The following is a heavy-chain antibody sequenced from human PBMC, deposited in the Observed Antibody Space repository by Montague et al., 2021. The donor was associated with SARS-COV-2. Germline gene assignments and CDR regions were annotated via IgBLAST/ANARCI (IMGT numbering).Heavy chain of an antibody. D-gene: IGHD3-9*01. Sequence: SETLSLTCAVYTEAFNGYYWTWIRQPPGKGLEWIGEVSHSGSANYNPSLKSRVTISVDTYRTQDSLRLTSVTAAVTATYYRSRGVYNRVIFVVSPRYYFDYWGQGNMVAVSA. CDR3: SRGVYNRVIFVVSPRYYFDY. J-gene: IGHJ4*02. CDR1: TEAFNGYY. V-gene: IGHV4-34*01. CDR2: VSHSGSA.